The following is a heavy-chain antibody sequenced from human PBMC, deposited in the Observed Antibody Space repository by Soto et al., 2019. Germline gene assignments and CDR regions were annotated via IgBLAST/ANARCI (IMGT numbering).Heavy chain of an antibody. Sequence: EVQLVESGGGLVQPGGSLRLSCAASGFTFSYFSMNWVRQAPGKGLEWVSYIDSSSSTIYYADSVQGRFTISRDNSNNSLYPQMNSLGDEDTAVYYCGRDARAWSSSWYGDYWGQGTLGTVSS. V-gene: IGHV3-48*02. CDR3: GRDARAWSSSWYGDY. J-gene: IGHJ4*02. CDR1: GFTFSYFS. CDR2: IDSSSSTI. D-gene: IGHD6-13*01.